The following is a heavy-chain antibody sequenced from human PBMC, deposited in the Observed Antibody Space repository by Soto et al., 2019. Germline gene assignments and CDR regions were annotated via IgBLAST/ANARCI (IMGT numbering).Heavy chain of an antibody. CDR1: GGTFCSYA. Sequence: QVQLVQSGAEVKKPGSSVKVSCKASGGTFCSYAISWVRQAPGQGLEWMGGIIPIFGTANYAQKFQGRVTITADESTSTAYMELSSMRSEDTAVYYCAREAGIAAAGSDDIWGQGTMVTVSS. D-gene: IGHD6-13*01. CDR2: IIPIFGTA. J-gene: IGHJ3*02. V-gene: IGHV1-69*01. CDR3: AREAGIAAAGSDDI.